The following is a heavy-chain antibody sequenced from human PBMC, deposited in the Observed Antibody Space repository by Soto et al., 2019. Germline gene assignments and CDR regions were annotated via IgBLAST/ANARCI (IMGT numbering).Heavy chain of an antibody. CDR1: GFTFSTAW. J-gene: IGHJ4*02. D-gene: IGHD6-19*01. CDR2: ISGSGGST. V-gene: IGHV3-23*01. CDR3: AKELSFSSGWTEFDY. Sequence: PGGSLRLSCAASGFTFSTAWMSWVRQAPGKGLEWVSAISGSGGSTYYADSVKGRFTISRDNSKNTLYLQMNSLRAEDTAVYYCAKELSFSSGWTEFDYWGQGTLVTVS.